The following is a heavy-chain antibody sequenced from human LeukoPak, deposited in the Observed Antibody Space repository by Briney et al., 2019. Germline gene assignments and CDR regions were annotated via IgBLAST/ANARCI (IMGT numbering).Heavy chain of an antibody. V-gene: IGHV4-59*01. J-gene: IGHJ5*02. CDR3: ARVRRSMYYYDSSGPSGFDP. CDR1: GGSISSYY. CDR2: IYYSGST. D-gene: IGHD3-22*01. Sequence: SETLSLTCTVSGGSISSYYWSWLRQPPGKGLEWIGYIYYSGSTNYNPSLKSRVTISVDTSKNQFSLKLSSVTAADTAVYYCARVRRSMYYYDSSGPSGFDPWGQGTLVTVSS.